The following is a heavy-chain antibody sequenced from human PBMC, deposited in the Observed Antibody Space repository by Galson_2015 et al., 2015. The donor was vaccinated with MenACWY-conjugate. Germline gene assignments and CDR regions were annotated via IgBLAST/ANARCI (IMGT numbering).Heavy chain of an antibody. V-gene: IGHV3-15*01. CDR3: TRDRDVGGSRWWFDP. CDR2: IKCRTDGGTT. J-gene: IGHJ5*02. D-gene: IGHD2-15*01. CDR1: GLTFSNVW. Sequence: SLRLSCATSGLTFSNVWMSWVRQAPGKGLEWVARIKCRTDGGTTGYVTPVKGRFTILRDDSAKTLYLQMNSLKIEDTAMYFCTRDRDVGGSRWWFDPWGQGTLVTVSS.